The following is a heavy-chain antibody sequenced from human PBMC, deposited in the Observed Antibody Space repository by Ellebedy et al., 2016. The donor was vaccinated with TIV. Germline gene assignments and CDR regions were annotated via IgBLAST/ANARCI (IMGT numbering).Heavy chain of an antibody. CDR1: GDSISSSSYY. J-gene: IGHJ6*02. V-gene: IGHV4-39*01. Sequence: MPSETLSLTCSVSGDSISSSSYYWGWIRQSPGKGLEWIGSISYVGRTYHNPSLKSRVTMSVDTSQNQFSLRLTSVTAADTAVYFCARHLDYYNSRSYRFFYYAMDVWGQGTTVTVSS. CDR3: ARHLDYYNSRSYRFFYYAMDV. D-gene: IGHD3-10*01. CDR2: ISYVGRT.